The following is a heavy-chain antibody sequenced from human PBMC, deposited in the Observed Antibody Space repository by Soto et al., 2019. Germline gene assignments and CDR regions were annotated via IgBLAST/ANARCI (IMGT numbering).Heavy chain of an antibody. D-gene: IGHD6-13*01. CDR1: GGSISSSSYY. CDR2: IYYSGST. V-gene: IGHV4-39*01. Sequence: SETLSLTCTVSGGSISSSSYYWGWIRQPPGKGLEWIGSIYYSGSTYYNPSLKSRVTISVDTSKNQFSLKLSSVTAADTAVYYCARHHSSSQSHYYYYYYYMDVWGKGTTVTVSS. CDR3: ARHHSSSQSHYYYYYYYMDV. J-gene: IGHJ6*03.